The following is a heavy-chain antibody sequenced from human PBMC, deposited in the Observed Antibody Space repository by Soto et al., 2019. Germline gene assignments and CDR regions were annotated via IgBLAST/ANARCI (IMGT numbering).Heavy chain of an antibody. J-gene: IGHJ5*02. Sequence: QVQLVQSGAEVKKPGASVKVSCKASGYTFTSYDINWVRQATGQGLEWMGWMNPNSGNTGYAQKFQGRVTMTRNTSISTAYMELSSLRSEDTAVYYCARGQSSEGIAVAQNWFDPWGQGTLVTVSS. V-gene: IGHV1-8*01. D-gene: IGHD6-19*01. CDR3: ARGQSSEGIAVAQNWFDP. CDR1: GYTFTSYD. CDR2: MNPNSGNT.